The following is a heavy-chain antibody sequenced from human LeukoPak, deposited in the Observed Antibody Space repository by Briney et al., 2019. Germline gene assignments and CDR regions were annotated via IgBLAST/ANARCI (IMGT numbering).Heavy chain of an antibody. CDR3: ARKMKTGDRVGTFDI. CDR2: IGTGGSYI. CDR1: GFTFSSHN. V-gene: IGHV3-21*01. Sequence: PGGSLRLSCAASGFTFSSHNMNWVRQAPMKGLEWVSSIGTGGSYIYYADSVQGRFTISRDNAKNSLYLQMNSLTAEDTAVYYCARKMKTGDRVGTFDIWGQGTMVTVSS. D-gene: IGHD1-1*01. J-gene: IGHJ3*02.